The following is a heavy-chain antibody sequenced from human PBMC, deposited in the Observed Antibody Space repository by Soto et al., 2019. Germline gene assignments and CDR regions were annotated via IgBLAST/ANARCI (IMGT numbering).Heavy chain of an antibody. V-gene: IGHV4-34*01. J-gene: IGHJ4*02. CDR2: INHSGST. CDR1: GGSFSGYY. Sequence: QVQLQQWGAGLLKPSETLSLTCAVYGGSFSGYYWSWILQPPGKGLERIGEINHSGSTNYNPSLKSRVTISVDTSKNQFSLKLSSVTAADTAVYYCAGVVPAAMKQKGDYFDYWGQGTLVTVSS. CDR3: AGVVPAAMKQKGDYFDY. D-gene: IGHD2-2*01.